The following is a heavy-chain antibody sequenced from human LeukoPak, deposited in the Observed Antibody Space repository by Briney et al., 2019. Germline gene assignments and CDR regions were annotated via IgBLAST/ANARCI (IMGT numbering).Heavy chain of an antibody. CDR1: GFIFPDYW. CDR3: ANGITGGRIAARPSWFDY. CDR2: IRGDGRAT. V-gene: IGHV3-74*01. D-gene: IGHD6-6*01. J-gene: IGHJ4*02. Sequence: GGSMRLSCAASGFIFPDYWMHWVRQAPGSELVWVARIRGDGRATTYADSVKGRFTISRDNSKNTLYLQMNSLRAEDTAVYYCANGITGGRIAARPSWFDYWGQGTLVTVSS.